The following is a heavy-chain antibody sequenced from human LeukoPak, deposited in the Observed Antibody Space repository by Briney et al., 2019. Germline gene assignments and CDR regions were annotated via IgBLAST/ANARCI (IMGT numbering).Heavy chain of an antibody. CDR1: GFTFSSYA. V-gene: IGHV3-30-3*01. Sequence: PGGSLRLSCAASGFTFSSYAMHWVRQAPGKGLEWVAVISYDGSSKYYADSVKGRFTISRDNSKNTLYLQMNSLRAEDTAVYYCASPSAAGNGDNWFDPWGQGTLVTVSS. CDR3: ASPSAAGNGDNWFDP. D-gene: IGHD6-13*01. CDR2: ISYDGSSK. J-gene: IGHJ5*02.